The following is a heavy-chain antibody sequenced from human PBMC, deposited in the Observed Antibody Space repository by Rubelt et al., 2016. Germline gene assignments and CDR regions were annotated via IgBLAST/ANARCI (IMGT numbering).Heavy chain of an antibody. J-gene: IGHJ6*02. Sequence: QVQLVQSGAEVKKPGASVKVSCKASGYTFTSYYMHWVRQAPGQGLEWMGIINPTDGGTSYVQKLQGRVTMTRDTSISTAYMELSRLRSDDTAVYYCAREGDYYYGMDVWGQGTTVTVSS. CDR2: INPTDGGT. CDR1: GYTFTSYY. D-gene: IGHD3-16*01. V-gene: IGHV1-46*04. CDR3: AREGDYYYGMDV.